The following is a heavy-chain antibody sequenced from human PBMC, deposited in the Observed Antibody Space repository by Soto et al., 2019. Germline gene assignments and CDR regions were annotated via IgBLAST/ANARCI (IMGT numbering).Heavy chain of an antibody. CDR3: ARYNWDKNFDY. V-gene: IGHV1-3*01. CDR1: GYTFTSYA. Sequence: QVPLVQSGAEVKKPGASVKVSCKASGYTFTSYAMHWVRQAPGQRLEWMGWINAGNGNTKYSQKFQGRVTITRDTSASTAYMELSSLRSEDTAVYYCARYNWDKNFDYWGQGTLVTVSS. D-gene: IGHD1-1*01. J-gene: IGHJ4*02. CDR2: INAGNGNT.